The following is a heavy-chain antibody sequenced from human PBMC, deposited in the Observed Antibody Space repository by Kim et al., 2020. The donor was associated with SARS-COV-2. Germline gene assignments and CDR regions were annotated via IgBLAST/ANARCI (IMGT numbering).Heavy chain of an antibody. CDR3: ARDGVGYSSGRPLDY. V-gene: IGHV1-18*01. D-gene: IGHD6-19*01. CDR2: ISAYNGNT. Sequence: ASVKVSCKASGYTFTSYGISWVRQAPGQGLEWMGWISAYNGNTNYAQKLQGRVTMTTDTSTSTAYMELRSLRSDDTAVYYCARDGVGYSSGRPLDYWGQGTLVTVSS. CDR1: GYTFTSYG. J-gene: IGHJ4*02.